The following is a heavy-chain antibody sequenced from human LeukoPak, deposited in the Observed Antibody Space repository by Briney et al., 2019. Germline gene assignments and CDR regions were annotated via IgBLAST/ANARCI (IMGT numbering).Heavy chain of an antibody. D-gene: IGHD3-10*01. V-gene: IGHV4-39*01. J-gene: IGHJ4*02. CDR2: ILDDGTT. Sequence: SETLSLTCSVSGGSWCWIRQSPGKGLGWIGSILDDGTTFYSTSLKGRVTISVDTSKNQFSLTLTSVTAADTALYYRARHVRFPGFGDYVAYWGQGTQVTVSS. CDR1: GGS. CDR3: ARHVRFPGFGDYVAY.